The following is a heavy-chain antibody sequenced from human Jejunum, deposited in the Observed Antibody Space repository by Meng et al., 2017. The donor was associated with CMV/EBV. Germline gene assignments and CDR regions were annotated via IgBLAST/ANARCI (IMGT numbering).Heavy chain of an antibody. CDR2: INPSGGTT. CDR1: GYPFPSYH. Sequence: SGYPFPSYHLHWVRPAPGQGPEWMGIINPSGGTTSYAQEFQGRVTMTRDTSTSTVYMELSSLRSEDTAVYYCARDSGGGVNWFDPWGQGTLVTVSS. D-gene: IGHD3-16*01. CDR3: ARDSGGGVNWFDP. V-gene: IGHV1-46*01. J-gene: IGHJ5*02.